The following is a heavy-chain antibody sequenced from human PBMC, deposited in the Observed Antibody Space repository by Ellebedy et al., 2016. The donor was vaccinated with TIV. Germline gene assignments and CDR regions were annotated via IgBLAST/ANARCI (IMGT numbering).Heavy chain of an antibody. D-gene: IGHD5-18*01. V-gene: IGHV3-30-3*01. CDR2: ISYDGSNK. Sequence: PGGSLRLSCAASGFTFSSYAMHWVRQAPGKGLEWVAVISYDGSNKYYADSVKGRFTISRDNSKNTLYLQMNSLRAEDTAVYYCARGGVGYSYAAADYWGQGTLVTVSS. CDR1: GFTFSSYA. CDR3: ARGGVGYSYAAADY. J-gene: IGHJ4*02.